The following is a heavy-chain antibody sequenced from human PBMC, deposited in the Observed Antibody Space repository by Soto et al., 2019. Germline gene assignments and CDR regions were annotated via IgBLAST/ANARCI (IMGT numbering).Heavy chain of an antibody. D-gene: IGHD4-4*01. CDR3: LRVGPLTTNYGMDV. V-gene: IGHV3-33*01. Sequence: QVQLVESGGGVVQPGRSMRLSCAASGFTFSSHGMHWVRQAPGKVLEWVAVIWHDGSQEYYADSVRGRFTISRDNSKNMVYLQMNSLRDEDTAVYKCLRVGPLTTNYGMDVCGQGTTVTVSS. CDR2: IWHDGSQE. J-gene: IGHJ6*02. CDR1: GFTFSSHG.